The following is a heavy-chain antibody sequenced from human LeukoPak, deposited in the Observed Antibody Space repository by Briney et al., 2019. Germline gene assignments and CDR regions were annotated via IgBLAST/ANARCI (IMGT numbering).Heavy chain of an antibody. CDR2: INAGNGNT. V-gene: IGHV1-3*01. CDR3: ATDTRDALDAFDI. D-gene: IGHD1-1*01. J-gene: IGHJ3*02. Sequence: GASVKVSCKASGYTFTSYAMHWVRQAPGQRLEWMGWINAGNGNTKYSQKFQGRVTITRDTSASTAYMELSSLRSEDTAVYYCATDTRDALDAFDIWGQGTMVTVSS. CDR1: GYTFTSYA.